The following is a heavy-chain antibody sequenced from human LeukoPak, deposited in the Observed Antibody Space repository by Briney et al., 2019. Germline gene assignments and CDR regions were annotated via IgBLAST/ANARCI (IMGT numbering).Heavy chain of an antibody. CDR3: AKDRGYCSGGSCYDFDY. D-gene: IGHD2-15*01. CDR2: ISYDGTNE. Sequence: GGSLRLSCAASGFTFSSNGMHWVRQAPGKGLEWVTAISYDGTNEYFADSVKGRFSISRDNSKNTLYLQMDSLGTEDTAVYYCAKDRGYCSGGSCYDFDYWGQGALVTVSS. V-gene: IGHV3-30*18. J-gene: IGHJ4*02. CDR1: GFTFSSNG.